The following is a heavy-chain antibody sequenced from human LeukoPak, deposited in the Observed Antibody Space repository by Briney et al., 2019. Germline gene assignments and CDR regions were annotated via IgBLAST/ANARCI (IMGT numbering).Heavy chain of an antibody. V-gene: IGHV4-38-2*02. J-gene: IGHJ4*02. Sequence: PSETLSLTCTVSGYSISSGYYWGWLRQPPGKGLEWIGSIYHSGSTYYNPSLKSRVTISVDTSKNQFSLKLISVTAADTAVYYCARVGVYGGNHFDYWGQGTLVTVSS. CDR3: ARVGVYGGNHFDY. CDR2: IYHSGST. CDR1: GYSISSGYY. D-gene: IGHD4-23*01.